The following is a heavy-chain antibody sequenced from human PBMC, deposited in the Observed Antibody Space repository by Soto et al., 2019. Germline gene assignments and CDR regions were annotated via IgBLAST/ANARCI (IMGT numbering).Heavy chain of an antibody. Sequence: SETMSLTCAVSGGYIRSSNWWSWVRKPPGKGLEWIGEIYHSGSTNYNPSLKSRVTISVDKSKNQFSLKLSSVTAADTAVYYCARAPPRAAMVFYFDYWGQGTLVTVSS. CDR2: IYHSGST. V-gene: IGHV4-4*02. CDR3: ARAPPRAAMVFYFDY. CDR1: GGYIRSSNW. J-gene: IGHJ4*02. D-gene: IGHD5-18*01.